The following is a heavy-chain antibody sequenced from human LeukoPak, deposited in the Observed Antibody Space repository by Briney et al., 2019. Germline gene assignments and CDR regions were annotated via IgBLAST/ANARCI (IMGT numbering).Heavy chain of an antibody. D-gene: IGHD4-17*01. J-gene: IGHJ6*03. CDR2: IIPIFGTA. CDR1: VGTFRNYA. V-gene: IGHV1-69*13. Sequence: APVKVSCKASVGTFRNYAISWVRQAPGQGREWMGGIIPIFGTANYAQKLQGRVTITADEYTSTAYMELSSLRSEDTAVYYCARDLSDYGDYYYCYYMDVWGKGPTVTVSS. CDR3: ARDLSDYGDYYYCYYMDV.